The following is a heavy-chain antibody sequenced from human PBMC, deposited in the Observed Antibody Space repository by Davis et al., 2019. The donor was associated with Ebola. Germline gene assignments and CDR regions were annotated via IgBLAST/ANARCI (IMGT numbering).Heavy chain of an antibody. CDR1: GGSISSYY. CDR2: IHYSGST. D-gene: IGHD7-27*01. Sequence: PSETLSLTCTVSGGSISSYYWSWIRQPPGKGLEWIGYIHYSGSTNYNPSLKSRVTISVDTSKNQFSLKLSSVTAADTAVYYCARENGGLDYWGQGTLVTVSS. J-gene: IGHJ4*02. V-gene: IGHV4-59*01. CDR3: ARENGGLDY.